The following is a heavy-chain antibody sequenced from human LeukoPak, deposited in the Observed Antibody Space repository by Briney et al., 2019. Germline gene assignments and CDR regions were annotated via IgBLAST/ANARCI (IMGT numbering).Heavy chain of an antibody. CDR1: GGSISSSSYY. Sequence: KASETLSLTCTVSGGSISSSSYYWGWIRQPPGKGLEWIGSIYYSGSTYYNPSLKSRVTISVDTSKNQFSLKLSSVTAADTAVYYCARVAIGRFLEWFRYWYFDLWGRGTLVTVSS. CDR2: IYYSGST. J-gene: IGHJ2*01. CDR3: ARVAIGRFLEWFRYWYFDL. V-gene: IGHV4-39*07. D-gene: IGHD3-3*01.